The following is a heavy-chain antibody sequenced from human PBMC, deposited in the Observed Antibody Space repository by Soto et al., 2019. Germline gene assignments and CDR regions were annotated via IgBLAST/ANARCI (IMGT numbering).Heavy chain of an antibody. D-gene: IGHD3-22*01. Sequence: QVQLVQSGAEVKKPGSSVKVSCKASGGTFRRYTITWLRQAPGQGLEWMGGITPMFGTPNYAQKFRGRVTITADESTSTAYMELSSLRSEDTAMYFCARDGTLYDSRAYYYLYWGQGTLVTVSS. CDR2: ITPMFGTP. J-gene: IGHJ4*02. CDR1: GGTFRRYT. CDR3: ARDGTLYDSRAYYYLY. V-gene: IGHV1-69*01.